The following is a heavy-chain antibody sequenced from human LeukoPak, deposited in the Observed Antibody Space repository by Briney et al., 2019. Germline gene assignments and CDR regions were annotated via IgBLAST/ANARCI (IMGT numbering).Heavy chain of an antibody. CDR1: GYMFTTYY. D-gene: IGHD6-19*01. CDR3: ARDMGNNIAVAGTADFDY. J-gene: IGHJ4*02. Sequence: ASVKVSCKTSGYMFTTYYPHWVRQAPGQGLEWMGWINPNSGGTNYAQKFQGRVTMTRDTSISTAYMELSRLRSDDAAVYYCARDMGNNIAVAGTADFDYWGQGTLVTVSS. V-gene: IGHV1-2*02. CDR2: INPNSGGT.